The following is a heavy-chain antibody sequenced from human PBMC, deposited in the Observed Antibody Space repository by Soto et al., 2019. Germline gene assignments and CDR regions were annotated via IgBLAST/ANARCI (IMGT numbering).Heavy chain of an antibody. CDR3: ARLRYSSSSEVSEEEYYFDY. D-gene: IGHD6-6*01. CDR1: GGSISSSSYY. Sequence: QLQLQESGPGLVKPSETLSLTCTVSGGSISSSSYYWGWIRQPPGKGLEWIGSIYYSGSTYYNPSLKSRVTISVDTSKNQFSLKLSSVTAADTAVYYCARLRYSSSSEVSEEEYYFDYWGQGTLVTVSS. V-gene: IGHV4-39*01. CDR2: IYYSGST. J-gene: IGHJ4*02.